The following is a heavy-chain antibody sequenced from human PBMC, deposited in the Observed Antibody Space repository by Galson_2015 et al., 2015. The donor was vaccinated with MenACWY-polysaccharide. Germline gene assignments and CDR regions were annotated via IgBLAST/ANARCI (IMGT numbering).Heavy chain of an antibody. CDR3: ARDYCDRTTCLPGFDY. V-gene: IGHV3-30-3*01. CDR1: GFTFSSYA. D-gene: IGHD2-2*01. J-gene: IGHJ4*02. Sequence: SLRLSCAGSGFTFSSYAMHWVRQAPGKGLEWVAVTSYDGTNKYYADSVKGRFTISRDNSKKTLSLQMSGLRLEDSAIFYCARDYCDRTTCLPGFDYWGQGTLVTVSS. CDR2: TSYDGTNK.